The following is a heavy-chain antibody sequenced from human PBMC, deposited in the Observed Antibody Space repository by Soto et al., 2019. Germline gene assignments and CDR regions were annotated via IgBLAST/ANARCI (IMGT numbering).Heavy chain of an antibody. Sequence: LKVTCKGAGYSFTNYWIGWARQMPGKGLEWMGITYPGASDTRYNPSFQGQVTTSLAKSISTAFLQWISLKASDTAMYYCARHVCRSASSYGGVDSWGQGTLATAPQ. V-gene: IGHV5-51*01. CDR2: TYPGASDT. CDR3: ARHVCRSASSYGGVDS. J-gene: IGHJ4*02. CDR1: GYSFTNYW. D-gene: IGHD2-2*01.